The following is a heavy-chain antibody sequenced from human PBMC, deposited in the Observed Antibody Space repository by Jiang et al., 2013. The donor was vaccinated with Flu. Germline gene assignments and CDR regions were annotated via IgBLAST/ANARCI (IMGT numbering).Heavy chain of an antibody. Sequence: QLLESGGGLVQPGGSLRLSCAASGFTFSDHYMDWVRQAPGKGLEWVGRIRKKANGYTTEYAASVKGTFTVSRDDSKNSLYLQMNSLRTEDTAIYYCARDFDGSGAPGGYWGQGTLVTVSS. CDR2: IRKKANGYTT. J-gene: IGHJ4*02. CDR1: GFTFSDHY. V-gene: IGHV3-72*01. D-gene: IGHD3-10*01. CDR3: ARDFDGSGAPGGY.